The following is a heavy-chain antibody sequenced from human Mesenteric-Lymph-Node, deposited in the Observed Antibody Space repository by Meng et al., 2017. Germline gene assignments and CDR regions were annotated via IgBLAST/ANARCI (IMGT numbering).Heavy chain of an antibody. CDR1: GFTFGDYG. Sequence: GGSLRLSCTASGFTFGDYGTSWFRQAPGKGLEWVGFMRSKAYSETTEYAASVKGRFSISRDDSENIAYLHMNSLKIEDTAIYYCTRPFRSRWHGYGMDVWGQGTTVTVSS. CDR2: MRSKAYSETT. D-gene: IGHD6-13*01. CDR3: TRPFRSRWHGYGMDV. V-gene: IGHV3-49*03. J-gene: IGHJ6*02.